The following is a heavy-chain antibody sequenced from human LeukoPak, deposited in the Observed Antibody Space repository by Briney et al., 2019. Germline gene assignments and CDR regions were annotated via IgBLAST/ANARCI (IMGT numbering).Heavy chain of an antibody. J-gene: IGHJ4*02. Sequence: ASVKVSCKASGYTFTSYYMHWVRQAPGQGLEWMGIINPSGGSTSYAQKFQGRVTMTRDTSTSTVYMELSSLRSDDTAAYYCARDPGIGSSSWYGGIDYWGQGTLVTVSS. D-gene: IGHD6-13*01. CDR3: ARDPGIGSSSWYGGIDY. CDR2: INPSGGST. V-gene: IGHV1-46*01. CDR1: GYTFTSYY.